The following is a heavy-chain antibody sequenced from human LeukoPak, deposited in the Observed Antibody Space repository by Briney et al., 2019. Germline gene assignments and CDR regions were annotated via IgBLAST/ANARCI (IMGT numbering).Heavy chain of an antibody. Sequence: PPGTLSLTCAVSGGSISSSNCWWWVRQPPGKVLECSGEIYQSGSTSYNPSLKSRVTISLERSNNQSSLQLSSVTADDSAFYYAARQTYYAILTGYYTLTTDSFDIWGQGTPVTVAS. CDR2: IYQSGST. CDR1: GGSISSSNC. D-gene: IGHD3-9*01. V-gene: IGHV4-4*03. J-gene: IGHJ3*02. CDR3: ARQTYYAILTGYYTLTTDSFDI.